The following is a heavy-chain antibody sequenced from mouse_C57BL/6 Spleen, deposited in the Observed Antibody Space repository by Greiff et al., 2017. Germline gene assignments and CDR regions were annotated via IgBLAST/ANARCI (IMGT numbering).Heavy chain of an antibody. CDR3: GRDLFDY. J-gene: IGHJ2*01. CDR2: IYPGDGDT. CDR1: GYAFSSSW. V-gene: IGHV1-82*01. Sequence: QVQLQQSGPELVKPGASVKISCKASGYAFSSSWMNWVKQRPGKGLEWIGRIYPGDGDTNCNGKFKGKATLTAAKSSSTAYMQHSSLISEDSAVYFCGRDLFDYWGQGTTLTVSS.